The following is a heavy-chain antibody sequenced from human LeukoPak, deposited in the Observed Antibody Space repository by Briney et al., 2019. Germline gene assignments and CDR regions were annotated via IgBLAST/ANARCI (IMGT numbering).Heavy chain of an antibody. J-gene: IGHJ5*02. CDR3: AKPLNRDYYGSGSYHWFDP. Sequence: PGGSLRLSCEAAGFTFSNYAMSWVRQAPGKGLEWVSGISGSGSGTYYGDSVKGRFTISRDNSKNTLYLQMDSLRAEDTAVYYCAKPLNRDYYGSGSYHWFDPWGQGTLVTVSS. CDR1: GFTFSNYA. D-gene: IGHD3-10*01. CDR2: ISGSGSGT. V-gene: IGHV3-23*01.